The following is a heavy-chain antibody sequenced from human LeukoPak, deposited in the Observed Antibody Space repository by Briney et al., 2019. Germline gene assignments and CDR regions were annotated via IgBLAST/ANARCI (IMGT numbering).Heavy chain of an antibody. CDR1: GLTFSTYE. CDR2: ISGSGGTT. J-gene: IGHJ4*02. Sequence: GGSLRLSCVASGLTFSTYEMNWVRQAPGKGLEWVSYISGSGGTTYYADSVQGRFTISRDNTKNSLYLQMNSLRAEDTAVYYCARASPQKLGYFDYWGQGTLVTVSS. V-gene: IGHV3-48*03. CDR3: ARASPQKLGYFDY. D-gene: IGHD3-16*01.